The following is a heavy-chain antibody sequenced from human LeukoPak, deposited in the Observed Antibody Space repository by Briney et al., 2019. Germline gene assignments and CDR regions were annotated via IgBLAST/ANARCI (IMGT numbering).Heavy chain of an antibody. J-gene: IGHJ4*02. D-gene: IGHD3-3*01. CDR2: INHSGST. CDR1: GGSFSGYY. Sequence: SETLSLTCAVYGGSFSGYYWSWIRQPPGKGLEWIGEINHSGSTNYNPSLKSRVTISVDTSKNQLSMKLSSVTAADTAVYYCARVSIGVVTIDYWGQGTLVTVSS. CDR3: ARVSIGVVTIDY. V-gene: IGHV4-34*01.